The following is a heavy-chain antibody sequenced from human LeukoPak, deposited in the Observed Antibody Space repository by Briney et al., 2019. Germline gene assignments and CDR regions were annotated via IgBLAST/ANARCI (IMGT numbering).Heavy chain of an antibody. Sequence: ASVKVSCKVSGYTVTAVSINWARQAPGKGLEWMGGFDPEDDETIYAQNFQGRVTMTEDTSTDTAYMELSSLRSEDTAIYYCATSWGSNGGIYFDFWGQGTLVTVSS. CDR3: ATSWGSNGGIYFDF. V-gene: IGHV1-24*01. CDR1: GYTVTAVS. D-gene: IGHD2-8*01. CDR2: FDPEDDET. J-gene: IGHJ4*02.